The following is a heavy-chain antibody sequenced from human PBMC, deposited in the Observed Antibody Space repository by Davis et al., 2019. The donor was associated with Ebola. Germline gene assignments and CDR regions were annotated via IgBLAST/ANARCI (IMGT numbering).Heavy chain of an antibody. Sequence: SGPTLVKPTETLTLTCTVSGFSLSNARMGVSWIRQPPGKALEWLAHIFSNDEKSYSTSLKSRLTISKDTSKSQVVLTMTNMDPVDTATYYCARNLPTYYYNSSGYYSTYYFDYWGQGTLVTVSS. CDR2: IFSNDEK. CDR1: GFSLSNARMG. V-gene: IGHV2-26*01. CDR3: ARNLPTYYYNSSGYYSTYYFDY. J-gene: IGHJ4*02. D-gene: IGHD3-22*01.